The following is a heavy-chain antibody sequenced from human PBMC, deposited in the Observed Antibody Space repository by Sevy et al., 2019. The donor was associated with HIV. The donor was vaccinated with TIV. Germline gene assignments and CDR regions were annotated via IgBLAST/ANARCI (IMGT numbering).Heavy chain of an antibody. CDR3: AKVDVVVPVADYGMDV. V-gene: IGHV3-23*01. Sequence: GGSLRLSCAASRFTFSNYAMSWVRQAPGKGLEWVSSISRSGGSTYYADSVKGRFTISRDNSKNTLYLQMNRLGAEDTAVYYCAKVDVVVPVADYGMDVWGQGTTVTVSS. D-gene: IGHD2-2*01. CDR2: ISRSGGST. CDR1: RFTFSNYA. J-gene: IGHJ6*02.